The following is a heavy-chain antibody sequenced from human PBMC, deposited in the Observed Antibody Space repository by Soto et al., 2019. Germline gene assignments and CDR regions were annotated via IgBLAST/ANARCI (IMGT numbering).Heavy chain of an antibody. V-gene: IGHV1-18*01. J-gene: IGHJ3*01. CDR1: GYTFTSYG. Sequence: ASVKVSCKASGYTFTSYGISWVRQAPGQGLEWVGWISAYNGDTNYAQRFQGRVTVTTDTSTSTAYMELRSLRSDDTAVYYCARAGDALDFWGQGTMVTVSS. CDR3: ARAGDALDF. D-gene: IGHD7-27*01. CDR2: ISAYNGDT.